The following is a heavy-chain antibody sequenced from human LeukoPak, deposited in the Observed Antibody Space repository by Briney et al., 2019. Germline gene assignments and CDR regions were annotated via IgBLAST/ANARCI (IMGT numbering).Heavy chain of an antibody. J-gene: IGHJ4*02. V-gene: IGHV3-74*01. CDR1: GFTFSSYA. Sequence: SGGSLRLSCAASGFTFSSYAMSWVRQAPGKGLDWVSGINSDGSSTSYADSVKGRFTISRDNAKNTLYLQMNSLRAEDTAVYYCARMFHYWGQGTLDTVSS. CDR2: INSDGSST. CDR3: ARMFHY.